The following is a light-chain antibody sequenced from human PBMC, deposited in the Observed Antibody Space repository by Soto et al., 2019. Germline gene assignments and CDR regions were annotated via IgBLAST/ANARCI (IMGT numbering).Light chain of an antibody. CDR3: QQRSNWPS. CDR1: QSVSSY. Sequence: EIVLTQSPATLSLSPGERATLSCRASQSVSSYLAWYQQKPGQAPRLLIYDASNRATGIPARFSGSGCGTDFTLTISSLEPEDFAVYYCQQRSNWPSFGGGTTVPIK. CDR2: DAS. J-gene: IGKJ4*01. V-gene: IGKV3-11*01.